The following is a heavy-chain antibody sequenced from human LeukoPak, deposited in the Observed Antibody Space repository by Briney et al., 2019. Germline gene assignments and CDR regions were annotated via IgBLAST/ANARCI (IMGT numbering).Heavy chain of an antibody. CDR2: IDRNVVTT. CDR3: AKTSGWSS. J-gene: IGHJ5*02. D-gene: IGHD6-19*01. Sequence: GGSLRLSCVAAGFTFANYPMAWVRQPPGKGLEWISAIDRNVVTTTYADYVKGRFTVSRDNSKNTLYLQMNSLRDEDTGKYYCAKTSGWSSWGQGTMVTVSS. CDR1: GFTFANYP. V-gene: IGHV3-23*01.